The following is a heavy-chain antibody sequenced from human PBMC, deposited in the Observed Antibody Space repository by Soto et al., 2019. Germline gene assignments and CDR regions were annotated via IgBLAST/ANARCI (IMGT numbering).Heavy chain of an antibody. D-gene: IGHD3-10*01. CDR1: GFTFSSYV. CDR3: AKARGNYYYPDY. Sequence: SLRLSCAASGFTFSSYVMSWVRQAPGKGLEWVSGISNSGRTTDYADSVKGRFTISRDNSNNALYLQMNSLRAQDTAVYYCAKARGNYYYPDYWGQGTLVTVSS. J-gene: IGHJ4*02. V-gene: IGHV3-23*01. CDR2: ISNSGRTT.